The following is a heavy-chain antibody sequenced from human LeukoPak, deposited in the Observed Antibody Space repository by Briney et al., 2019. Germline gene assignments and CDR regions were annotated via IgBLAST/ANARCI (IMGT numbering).Heavy chain of an antibody. CDR1: GGSISSGGYY. J-gene: IGHJ4*02. D-gene: IGHD2-15*01. CDR3: ASADLVEEGSWAFDY. Sequence: TLSLTCTVSGGSISSGGYYWSWIRQHPGKGLEWIGYIYYSGSTYYNPSLKSRVTISVDTSKNQFPLKLSSVTAADTAVYYCASADLVEEGSWAFDYWGQGTLVTVSS. CDR2: IYYSGST. V-gene: IGHV4-31*03.